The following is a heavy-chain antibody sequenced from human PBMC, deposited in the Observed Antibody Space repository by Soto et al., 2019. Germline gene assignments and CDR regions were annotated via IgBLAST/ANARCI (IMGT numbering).Heavy chain of an antibody. Sequence: QVQLVQSGAEVKKSGASVKVSCKASGYSFTSFGISWMRQAPGQGLEWVGWISAYNGNTNYAQKLQGRVAITTDTSTSTVYMARRSLRSDDTAVYYCARDGLAGALFAYWGQGALVTVSS. V-gene: IGHV1-18*01. D-gene: IGHD1-26*01. CDR1: GYSFTSFG. CDR2: ISAYNGNT. CDR3: ARDGLAGALFAY. J-gene: IGHJ4*02.